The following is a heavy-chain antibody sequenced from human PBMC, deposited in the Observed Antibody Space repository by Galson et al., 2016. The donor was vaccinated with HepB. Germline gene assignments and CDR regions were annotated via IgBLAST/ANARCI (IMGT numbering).Heavy chain of an antibody. CDR2: IYPDDSDT. Sequence: QSGAEVKKPGESLRISCKASGYNFTKNWVGWVRQVPGKGLEWMGIIYPDDSDTRYSPSFKGQVTFSTDKSIMTAYMQWSTLKASDTARYYCARRRYGSGYWGFFDSWGQGTLVTVSS. CDR1: GYNFTKNW. D-gene: IGHD6-19*01. V-gene: IGHV5-51*01. J-gene: IGHJ4*02. CDR3: ARRRYGSGYWGFFDS.